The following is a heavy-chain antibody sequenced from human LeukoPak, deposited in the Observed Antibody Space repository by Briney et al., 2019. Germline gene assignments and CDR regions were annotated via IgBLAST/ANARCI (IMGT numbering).Heavy chain of an antibody. D-gene: IGHD4-11*01. V-gene: IGHV3-74*01. CDR3: ARAYRQNYYYYYMDV. CDR2: INSDGTTT. CDR1: GFTFSSYW. Sequence: GGSLRLSCAASGFTFSSYWMHWVRQAPGKGLLWVSRINSDGTTTTYADSVKGRFTISRDNAKNTLYLQMNSLRAEDTAVYYCARAYRQNYYYYYMDVWGKGTTVTVSS. J-gene: IGHJ6*03.